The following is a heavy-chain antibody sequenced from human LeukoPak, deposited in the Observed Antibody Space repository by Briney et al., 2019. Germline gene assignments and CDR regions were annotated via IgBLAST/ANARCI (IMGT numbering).Heavy chain of an antibody. CDR3: ARDLTFTYA. CDR1: GFTFSSYS. V-gene: IGHV3-21*01. Sequence: GGSLRLSCAASGFTFSSYSMNWVRQAPGKGLEWVSSISSSSSYIYYADSVKGRFTISRDSAKNSLYLQMNSPGVEDTAVYYCARDLTFTYAWGQGTLVTASS. CDR2: ISSSSSYI. D-gene: IGHD3-16*01. J-gene: IGHJ5*02.